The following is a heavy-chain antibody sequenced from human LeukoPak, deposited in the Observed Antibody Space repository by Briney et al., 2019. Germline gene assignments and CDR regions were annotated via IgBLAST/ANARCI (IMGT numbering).Heavy chain of an antibody. CDR2: ISTSGNK. V-gene: IGHV3-23*01. Sequence: GGSLRLSCAASGFIFSHYAMSWVRQAPGKGLEWVSLISTSGNKHYADSVKGRFVISRDNSKNTLLLQMNDIRIEETALYYFAMCLDSSGWYEGPEEDWGEGTHVTVSS. D-gene: IGHD6-19*01. CDR1: GFIFSHYA. J-gene: IGHJ4*02. CDR3: AMCLDSSGWYEGPEED.